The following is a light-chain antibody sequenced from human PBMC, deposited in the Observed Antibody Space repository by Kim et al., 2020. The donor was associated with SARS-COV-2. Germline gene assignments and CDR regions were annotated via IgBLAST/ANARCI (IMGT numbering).Light chain of an antibody. V-gene: IGLV2-14*03. Sequence: GPSTIFSCLGTSSDVGGYRYVSWYQQPPGEAPVLMIYDVSQRPSGVTTLFSGSTSSNTASLTISGLQAEDEADYCCSSYTSSTTLEFGGGTKLTVL. CDR3: SSYTSSTTLE. J-gene: IGLJ2*01. CDR1: SSDVGGYRY. CDR2: DVS.